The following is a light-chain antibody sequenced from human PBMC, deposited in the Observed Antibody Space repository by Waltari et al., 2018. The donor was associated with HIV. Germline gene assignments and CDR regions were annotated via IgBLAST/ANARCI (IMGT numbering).Light chain of an antibody. Sequence: NFMLTQPHSVSESPGKTVTISCTRSSGSIASNYVQWYQQRPGSAPTPVVFEDNPRPAGVPDRFSGSIDTSSNAASLTISGLKTEDEADYYCQAYDGSSCVFGGGTKLTVL. CDR3: QAYDGSSCV. CDR1: SGSIASNY. CDR2: EDN. V-gene: IGLV6-57*03. J-gene: IGLJ3*02.